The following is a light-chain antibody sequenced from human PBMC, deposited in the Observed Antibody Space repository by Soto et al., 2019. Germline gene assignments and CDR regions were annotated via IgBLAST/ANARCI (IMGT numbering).Light chain of an antibody. CDR1: DKIDNW. J-gene: IGKJ4*01. CDR2: KAS. V-gene: IGKV1-5*03. CDR3: RRYSTYPLT. Sequence: DIQMTQSPSSLSASVGDRVTITCRASDKIDNWLAWFQQKPGQAPKLLIYKASTVESGVPSRFSGSGSGTEFTLTISSLHTYDFASYYCRRYSTYPLTFGGGTRVDI.